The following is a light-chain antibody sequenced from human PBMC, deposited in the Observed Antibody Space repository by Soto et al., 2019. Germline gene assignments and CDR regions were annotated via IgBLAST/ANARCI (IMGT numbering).Light chain of an antibody. Sequence: EIVMTQSPGTLSLSPRERATLSCRASQSIFNNYLAWYQQKPGQAPRLLVYGASFRATGIPDRFSGSGSGTDFTLTISRLEPEDFAVYYCQQYGGSPFTFGQGTRLELK. V-gene: IGKV3-20*01. CDR1: QSIFNNY. CDR3: QQYGGSPFT. J-gene: IGKJ2*01. CDR2: GAS.